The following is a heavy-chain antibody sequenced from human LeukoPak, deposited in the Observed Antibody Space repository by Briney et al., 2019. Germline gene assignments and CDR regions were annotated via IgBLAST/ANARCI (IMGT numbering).Heavy chain of an antibody. CDR3: ARVYDSSGYYPGAY. Sequence: ASVKVSCKASGYTFTGYYMHWVRQAPGQGLEWMGWINPNSGGTNYAQKFQGRVTMTRDTSISTAYMELSRLRSDDTAVYYCARVYDSSGYYPGAYWGQGTLVTVSS. V-gene: IGHV1-2*02. CDR1: GYTFTGYY. CDR2: INPNSGGT. J-gene: IGHJ4*02. D-gene: IGHD3-22*01.